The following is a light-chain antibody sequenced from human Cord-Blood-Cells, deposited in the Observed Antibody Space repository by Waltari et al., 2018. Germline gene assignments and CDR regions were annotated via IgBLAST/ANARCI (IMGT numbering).Light chain of an antibody. Sequence: EIVLTQSPATLSLSPGERATLSCRASQSVSSYLAWYQQKHGQAPRLLIYDASNRATGIPARFSGGGSGTDFTLTISSLEPEDFAVYYCQQRSNWRITFGQGTRLEIK. CDR1: QSVSSY. CDR3: QQRSNWRIT. V-gene: IGKV3-11*01. J-gene: IGKJ5*01. CDR2: DAS.